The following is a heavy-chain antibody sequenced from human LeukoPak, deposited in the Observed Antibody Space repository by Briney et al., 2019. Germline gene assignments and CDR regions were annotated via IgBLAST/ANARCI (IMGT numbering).Heavy chain of an antibody. V-gene: IGHV4-34*01. D-gene: IGHD3-22*01. CDR3: ARLAYRGYYPDY. Sequence: GSLRLSCAASGFTLTTYGMSWVRQAPGKGLEWIGEINHSGSTNYNPSLKNRVTISVDTSKNQFSLKLSSVTAADTAVYYCARLAYRGYYPDYWGQGTLVTVSS. J-gene: IGHJ4*02. CDR2: INHSGST. CDR1: GFTLTTYG.